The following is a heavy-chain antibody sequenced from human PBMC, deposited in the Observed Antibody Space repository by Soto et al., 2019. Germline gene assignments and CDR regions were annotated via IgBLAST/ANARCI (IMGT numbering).Heavy chain of an antibody. J-gene: IGHJ4*02. V-gene: IGHV3-23*01. Sequence: EVQLLESGGGLVQPGGSQRLSCAASGFTFSSYAMSWVRQAPGKGLEWVSAISGSGSSTYYADSVKGRFTISRDNSKNTLYLQMNSLRAEDTALYYCAKGRPYYDFWSGYSSLFDYWGQGTLVTVSS. CDR3: AKGRPYYDFWSGYSSLFDY. CDR2: ISGSGSST. CDR1: GFTFSSYA. D-gene: IGHD3-3*01.